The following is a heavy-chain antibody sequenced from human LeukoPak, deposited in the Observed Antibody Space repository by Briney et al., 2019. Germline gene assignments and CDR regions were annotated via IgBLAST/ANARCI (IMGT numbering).Heavy chain of an antibody. D-gene: IGHD2-15*01. Sequence: PGGSLRLSCAASGFTLGSYAMSWVRQAPGKGLEWVSAISDTSNTYHADSVKGRFTISRDSSKNTLFLQMNRLRPEDAAVYYCAKAPVTTCRGAFCYPFDYWGLGTLVTVSS. CDR1: GFTLGSYA. CDR3: AKAPVTTCRGAFCYPFDY. V-gene: IGHV3-23*01. J-gene: IGHJ4*02. CDR2: ISDTSNT.